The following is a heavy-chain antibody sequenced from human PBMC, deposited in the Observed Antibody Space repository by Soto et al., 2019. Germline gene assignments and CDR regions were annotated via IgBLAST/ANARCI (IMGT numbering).Heavy chain of an antibody. CDR2: IIPIFGTA. CDR1: GGTFGSYA. D-gene: IGHD3-9*01. CDR3: ASREDILTALYYYYGMDV. Sequence: ASVKVSCTASGGTFGSYAISWVRQAPGQGLEWMGGIIPIFGTANYAQKFQGRVTITADESTSTAYMELSSLRSEDTAVYYCASREDILTALYYYYGMDVWGQGTTVTVSS. V-gene: IGHV1-69*13. J-gene: IGHJ6*02.